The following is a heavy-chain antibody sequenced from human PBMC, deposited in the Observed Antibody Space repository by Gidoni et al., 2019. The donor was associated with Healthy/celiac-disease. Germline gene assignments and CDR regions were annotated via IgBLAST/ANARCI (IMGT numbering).Heavy chain of an antibody. J-gene: IGHJ6*02. CDR1: GFTFSSYS. V-gene: IGHV3-21*01. CDR2: ISSSSSYI. Sequence: EVQLVESGGGLVKPGGSLRLSCAASGFTFSSYSMNWVRQAPGKGLEWVSSISSSSSYIYYADSVKGRFTISRDNAKNSLYLQMNSLRAEDTAVYYCARDQGAPAYYDFWSGYYKPYGMDVWGQGTTVTDSS. D-gene: IGHD3-3*01. CDR3: ARDQGAPAYYDFWSGYYKPYGMDV.